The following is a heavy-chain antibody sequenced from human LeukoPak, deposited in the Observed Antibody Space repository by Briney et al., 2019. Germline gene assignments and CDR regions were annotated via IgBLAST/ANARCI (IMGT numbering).Heavy chain of an antibody. CDR2: IKKDGSEE. CDR1: QLTFSNYC. D-gene: IGHD6-13*01. Sequence: GGSLRLSCAASQLTFSNYCMTWVRQGPGKGLEWVATIKKDGSEEYYVDSVKGRFTISRDNAENSLYLHMNNLRAEDTAVYYCTRGGRSTSYYWEYWGQGTLVTVSS. V-gene: IGHV3-7*01. J-gene: IGHJ4*02. CDR3: TRGGRSTSYYWEY.